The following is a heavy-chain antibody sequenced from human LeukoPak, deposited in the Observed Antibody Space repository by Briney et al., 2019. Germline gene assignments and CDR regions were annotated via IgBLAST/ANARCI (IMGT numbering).Heavy chain of an antibody. D-gene: IGHD4-11*01. Sequence: GGSLRLSCAASGFTFSSYEMQWVRQAPGKGLEWVSAISGSGGSTYYADSVKGRFTISRDNAKNSLYLQMNSLRAEDTAVYYCARDHDYSNWFDPWGQGTLVTVSS. CDR2: ISGSGGST. CDR1: GFTFSSYE. CDR3: ARDHDYSNWFDP. V-gene: IGHV3-48*03. J-gene: IGHJ5*02.